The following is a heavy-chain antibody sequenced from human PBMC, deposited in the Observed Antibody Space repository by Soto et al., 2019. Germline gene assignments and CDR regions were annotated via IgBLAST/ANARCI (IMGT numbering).Heavy chain of an antibody. CDR1: GFTFSHYA. J-gene: IGHJ4*02. V-gene: IGHV3-23*01. CDR2: ISASSAYI. CDR3: TKPGYYDTSDYDDY. Sequence: GGSLRLSCAASGFTFSHYALSWVRQAPGKGLEWVSGISASSAYIYYADSVKGRFTISRDNSKNTLYLQMNSLRAEDTAVYYCTKPGYYDTSDYDDYWGQGTLVTVSS. D-gene: IGHD3-22*01.